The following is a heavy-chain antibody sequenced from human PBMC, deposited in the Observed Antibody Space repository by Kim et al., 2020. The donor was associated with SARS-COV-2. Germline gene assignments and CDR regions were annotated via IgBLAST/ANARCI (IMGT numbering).Heavy chain of an antibody. CDR1: GYTFTSYG. CDR3: ARDSIVVVPAAISMDV. J-gene: IGHJ6*02. D-gene: IGHD2-2*01. CDR2: ISAYNGNT. V-gene: IGHV1-18*01. Sequence: ASVKVSCKASGYTFTSYGISWVRQAPGQGLEWMGWISAYNGNTNYAQKLQGRVTMTTDTSTSTAYMELRSLRSDDTAVYYCARDSIVVVPAAISMDVWGQGTTVTVSS.